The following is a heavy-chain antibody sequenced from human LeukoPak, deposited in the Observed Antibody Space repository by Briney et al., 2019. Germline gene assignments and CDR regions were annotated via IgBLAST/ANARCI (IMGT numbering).Heavy chain of an antibody. Sequence: AGGSLRLSCAASGFTLSSCATSWVRQAPGEGLEWVSAISASGADTYYADSVKGRFTISRDTSKNTLYLQMNSLRDEDTAVYYCAKQLDSGNYYPTGDDYWGQGTLVTVSS. D-gene: IGHD3-10*01. V-gene: IGHV3-23*01. CDR2: ISASGADT. CDR3: AKQLDSGNYYPTGDDY. J-gene: IGHJ4*02. CDR1: GFTLSSCA.